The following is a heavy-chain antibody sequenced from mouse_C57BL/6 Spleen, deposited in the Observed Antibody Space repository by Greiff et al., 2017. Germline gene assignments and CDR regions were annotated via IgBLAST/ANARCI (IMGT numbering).Heavy chain of an antibody. J-gene: IGHJ1*03. CDR3: ARRVYGYDAWYFDV. V-gene: IGHV1-50*01. CDR1: GYTFTSYS. D-gene: IGHD2-2*01. CDR2: IDPSDSYT. Sequence: QVQLQQPGAELVKPGASVKLSCKASGYTFTSYSMQWVKQRPGQGLEWIGEIDPSDSYTNYNQKFKGKATLTVDTSSSTAYMQLSSLTSEDSAVYYCARRVYGYDAWYFDVWGTGTTVTVSS.